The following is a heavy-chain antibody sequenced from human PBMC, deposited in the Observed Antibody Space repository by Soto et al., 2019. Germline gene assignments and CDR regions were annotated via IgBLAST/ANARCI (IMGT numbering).Heavy chain of an antibody. D-gene: IGHD5-18*01. Sequence: ASVKVSCKASGYTFTSYGISWVRQAPGQGLEWMGWISAYNGNTKYAQKVQGRVTITTDESTSTAYMELRSLRSDDTAVYYCARAANTAMVSDAFDIWGQGTMVTVSS. CDR2: ISAYNGNT. J-gene: IGHJ3*02. CDR1: GYTFTSYG. V-gene: IGHV1-18*01. CDR3: ARAANTAMVSDAFDI.